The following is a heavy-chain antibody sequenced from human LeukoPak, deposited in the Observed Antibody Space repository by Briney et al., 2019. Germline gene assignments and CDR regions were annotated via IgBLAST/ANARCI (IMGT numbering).Heavy chain of an antibody. Sequence: ASVKVSCKASGYTFTSYDINWVRQAPGQGLEWMGWISAYNGNTNYAQKLQGRVTMTTDTSTSTAYMELRSLRSDDTAVYYCARITYYYGSGSYPFDYWGQGTLVTVSS. CDR1: GYTFTSYD. J-gene: IGHJ4*02. CDR3: ARITYYYGSGSYPFDY. V-gene: IGHV1-18*01. D-gene: IGHD3-10*01. CDR2: ISAYNGNT.